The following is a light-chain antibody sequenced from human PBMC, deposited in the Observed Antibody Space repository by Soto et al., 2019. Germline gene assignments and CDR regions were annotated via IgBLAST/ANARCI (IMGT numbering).Light chain of an antibody. Sequence: QSVRTQPASVSGSPGQSITISCTGTSSGVGGYNYVSWYQQHPGKAPKLIIYEVSNRPSGVSNRFSGSKSGNTASLTISGLQAEDEAEYYCSSYTSSSTLYVFGIGTKVTVL. J-gene: IGLJ1*01. CDR3: SSYTSSSTLYV. CDR1: SSGVGGYNY. CDR2: EVS. V-gene: IGLV2-14*01.